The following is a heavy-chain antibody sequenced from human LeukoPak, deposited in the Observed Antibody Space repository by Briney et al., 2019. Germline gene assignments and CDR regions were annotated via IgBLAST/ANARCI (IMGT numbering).Heavy chain of an antibody. CDR2: INHSGST. Sequence: KTSETLSLTCAVYGGSFSGYWWTWIRQPPGKGLEWIGEINHSGSTNYNPSLKSRVTISGDTSKNQFSLKLTSVTAADTAVYYCARGPPTESYDGSGYYYFDYWGQGTLVTVSS. V-gene: IGHV4-34*01. D-gene: IGHD3-22*01. CDR1: GGSFSGYW. CDR3: ARGPPTESYDGSGYYYFDY. J-gene: IGHJ4*02.